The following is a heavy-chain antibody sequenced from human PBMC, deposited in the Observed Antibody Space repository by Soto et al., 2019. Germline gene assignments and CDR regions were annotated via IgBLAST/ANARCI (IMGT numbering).Heavy chain of an antibody. V-gene: IGHV4-59*08. D-gene: IGHD2-15*01. CDR1: GGSISSYY. CDR2: IYYSGST. Sequence: SETLSLTCTVSGGSISSYYWSWIRQPPGKGLEWIGYIYYSGSTNYNPSLKSRVTISVDTSKNQFSLKLSSVTAADTAVYYCARHVVWGGGAAPLDCWGQGTLVTVSS. CDR3: ARHVVWGGGAAPLDC. J-gene: IGHJ4*02.